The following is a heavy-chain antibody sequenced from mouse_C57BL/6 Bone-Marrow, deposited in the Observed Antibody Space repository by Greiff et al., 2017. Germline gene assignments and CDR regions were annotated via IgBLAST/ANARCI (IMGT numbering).Heavy chain of an antibody. Sequence: EVQLQQSGTVLARPGASVKMSCKTSGYTFTSYWMHWVKQRPGQGLEWIGAIYPGNSDTSYNQKFTGKAKLTAVTSACTAYMELSSLTNEDSAVYYCWRDYDGSRGYFDVWGTGTTVTVSS. D-gene: IGHD1-1*01. CDR2: IYPGNSDT. V-gene: IGHV1-5*01. CDR3: WRDYDGSRGYFDV. J-gene: IGHJ1*03. CDR1: GYTFTSYW.